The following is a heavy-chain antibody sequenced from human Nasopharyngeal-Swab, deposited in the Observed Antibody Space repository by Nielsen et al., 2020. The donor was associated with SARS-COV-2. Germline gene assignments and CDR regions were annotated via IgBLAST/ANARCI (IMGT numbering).Heavy chain of an antibody. D-gene: IGHD4-17*01. CDR2: ITSDGSTT. CDR3: AKAGPSGDYLEAYSPSYYYYMDV. V-gene: IGHV3-74*01. J-gene: IGHJ6*03. Sequence: GESLKISCAASGFTFSSYWMHWVRQAPGKGLVWVSRITSDGSTTSYADSVRGRFTISRDNAKNTIYLQVNSLRGDDTAVYYCAKAGPSGDYLEAYSPSYYYYMDVWGKGTTVTVSS. CDR1: GFTFSSYW.